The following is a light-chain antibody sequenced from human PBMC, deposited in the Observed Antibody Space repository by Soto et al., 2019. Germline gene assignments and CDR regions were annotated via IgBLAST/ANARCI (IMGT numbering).Light chain of an antibody. CDR3: SSYTSSSIYVV. V-gene: IGLV2-14*01. Sequence: QSALTQPASVSGSPGQSITISCTGTSSDVGGYNYVSWYQQHPGKAPKLMIYEVSNRPSGISNRFSGSKSGNTASLTISGLQAEDEADYYCSSYTSSSIYVVFGGGTKVPGL. CDR2: EVS. CDR1: SSDVGGYNY. J-gene: IGLJ2*01.